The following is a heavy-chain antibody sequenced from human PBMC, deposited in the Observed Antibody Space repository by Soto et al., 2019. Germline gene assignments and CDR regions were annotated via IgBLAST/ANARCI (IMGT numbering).Heavy chain of an antibody. CDR1: GYTFTSYA. J-gene: IGHJ4*02. Sequence: QVQLVQSGAEEKKPGASVKVSCKASGYTFTSYAMHWVRQAPGQRLEWMGWINAGSGNTKHSQKLQGRVTITTDTSTSTAYMELSSLRSEDTAVYYCARDVAAADYWGQGTLVTVSS. CDR3: ARDVAAADY. D-gene: IGHD6-13*01. V-gene: IGHV1-3*05. CDR2: INAGSGNT.